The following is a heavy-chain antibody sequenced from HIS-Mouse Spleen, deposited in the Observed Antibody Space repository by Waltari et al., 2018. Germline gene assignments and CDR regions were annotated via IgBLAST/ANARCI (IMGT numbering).Heavy chain of an antibody. J-gene: IGHJ4*02. V-gene: IGHV1-2*02. D-gene: IGHD2-2*01. CDR3: ARDLPGPSWGSYFDY. CDR2: INPKSGGT. Sequence: QVQLVQSGAEVKKPGASVKVSCKASGYTFTGYYMHWVRQAPGQGLEWMGWINPKSGGTNYAQKLQGRGTMTRDTSISTAYMGLSRLRSDDTAVYYCARDLPGPSWGSYFDYWGQGTLVTVSS. CDR1: GYTFTGYY.